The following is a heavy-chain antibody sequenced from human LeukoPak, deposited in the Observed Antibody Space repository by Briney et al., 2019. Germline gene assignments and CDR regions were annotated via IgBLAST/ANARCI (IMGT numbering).Heavy chain of an antibody. CDR1: GFTFSHYG. D-gene: IGHD4-11*01. J-gene: IGHJ4*02. V-gene: IGHV3-33*06. CDR3: AKDAQRGFDYSNSLEY. Sequence: GGSLRLSCAASGFTFSHYGFHWVRQAPGKGPEWAAVIWSDGTNQFYADSVKGRFTISRDSSEKTVYLEMHSLRTEDTAMYYCAKDAQRGFDYSNSLEYWGPGTLVTVSS. CDR2: IWSDGTNQ.